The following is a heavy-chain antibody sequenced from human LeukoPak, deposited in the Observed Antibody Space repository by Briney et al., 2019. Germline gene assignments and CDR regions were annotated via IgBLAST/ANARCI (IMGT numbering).Heavy chain of an antibody. Sequence: GGSLRLSCAASGFTFSSYAMSWARQAPGKGLEWFSAVSGRGYSTYYADSVKGRFTISRDNSKNTVFLQMSSLRVEDTAVYYCANLGSSELRVPASQGNWGQGALVTVSS. CDR3: ANLGSSELRVPASQGN. CDR2: VSGRGYST. V-gene: IGHV3-23*01. CDR1: GFTFSSYA. D-gene: IGHD2-2*01. J-gene: IGHJ4*02.